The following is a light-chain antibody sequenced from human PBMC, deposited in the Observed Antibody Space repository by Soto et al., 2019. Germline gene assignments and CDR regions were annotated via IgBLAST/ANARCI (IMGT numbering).Light chain of an antibody. J-gene: IGLJ3*02. CDR1: SGHSSYA. CDR2: LNSDGSH. CDR3: QTWGTGIWV. V-gene: IGLV4-69*01. Sequence: QLVLTQSPSASASLGASVKLTCTLSSGHSSYAIAWHQQQPEKGPRYLMKLNSDGSHSKADGIPDRFAGSSSGAERYLTISSLQSEDEADDYCQTWGTGIWVFGGGTKLTVL.